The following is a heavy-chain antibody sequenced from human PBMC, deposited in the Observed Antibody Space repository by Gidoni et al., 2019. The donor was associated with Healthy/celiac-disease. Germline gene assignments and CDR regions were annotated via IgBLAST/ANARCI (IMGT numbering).Heavy chain of an antibody. Sequence: EVQLVESGGGLVQPGRSLRLSCAASGFTFDDYAMHWVRQAPGKGLEWVSGISWNSGSIGYADSVKGRFTISRDNAKNSLYLQMNSLRAEDTALYYCAKDTGIAVAGKVWDYWGQGTLVTVSS. D-gene: IGHD6-19*01. CDR2: ISWNSGSI. J-gene: IGHJ4*02. CDR3: AKDTGIAVAGKVWDY. CDR1: GFTFDDYA. V-gene: IGHV3-9*01.